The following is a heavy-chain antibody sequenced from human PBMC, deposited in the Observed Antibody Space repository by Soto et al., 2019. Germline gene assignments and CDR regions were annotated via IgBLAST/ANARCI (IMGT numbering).Heavy chain of an antibody. V-gene: IGHV1-3*04. CDR1: GYIFTSYP. J-gene: IGHJ4*02. D-gene: IGHD6-25*01. Sequence: QVQLVQSGAEVKKPGASVKVSCKASGYIFTSYPIHWVRQAPGQRLEWMGWINTGTGNTKYSQNFQGRVTTTRDTSATTAYMELSSLRSEDMAVYYCARDNSGLGDYWGQGTLVTVSS. CDR3: ARDNSGLGDY. CDR2: INTGTGNT.